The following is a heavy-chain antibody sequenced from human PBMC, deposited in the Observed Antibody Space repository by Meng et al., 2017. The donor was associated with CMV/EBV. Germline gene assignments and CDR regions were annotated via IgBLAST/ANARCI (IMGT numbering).Heavy chain of an antibody. CDR2: IYWDDDK. V-gene: IGHV2-5*02. D-gene: IGHD6-13*01. J-gene: IGHJ4*02. Sequence: HIPLKVSCPTPGKHTQHLTLACNFAGFSLSMIGVGVGWIRQPPGKALEWLALIYWDDDKRYSPSLKSRLTITKDTSKNQVVLTMTNMDPVDTATYYCARIAAAGRFDYWGQGTLVTVSS. CDR1: GFSLSMIGVG. CDR3: ARIAAAGRFDY.